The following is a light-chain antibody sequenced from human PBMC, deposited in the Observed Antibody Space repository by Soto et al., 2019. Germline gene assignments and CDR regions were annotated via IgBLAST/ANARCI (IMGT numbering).Light chain of an antibody. J-gene: IGLJ2*01. Sequence: QSALTQPASVSGSPGQSITISCTGTSSDVGGYNYVSWYQQHPGKAPKLMIYEVSNRPSGVSNRFSASKSGNTASLTISGLQAEDEADYYCTSYTSSSTVVFVRGTKLTVL. V-gene: IGLV2-14*01. CDR1: SSDVGGYNY. CDR2: EVS. CDR3: TSYTSSSTVV.